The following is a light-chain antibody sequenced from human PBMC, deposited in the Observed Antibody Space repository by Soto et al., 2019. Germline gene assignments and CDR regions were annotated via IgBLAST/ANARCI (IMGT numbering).Light chain of an antibody. Sequence: EIVLMQSPGTLSLSPGEGATPSCRASQSVNSNYLAWYQQKPGQSPTVLIFDTSRRATGVPDRFSGSGSGTDFTLTISRLEPDDFAVYYCQQYGSSQFTFGPGTKVNLK. CDR2: DTS. V-gene: IGKV3-20*01. J-gene: IGKJ3*01. CDR1: QSVNSNY. CDR3: QQYGSSQFT.